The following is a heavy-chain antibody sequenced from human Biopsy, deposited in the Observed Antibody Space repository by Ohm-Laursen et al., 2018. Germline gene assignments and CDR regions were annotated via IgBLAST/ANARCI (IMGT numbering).Heavy chain of an antibody. V-gene: IGHV1-2*07. CDR2: INPNSGNA. D-gene: IGHD3-9*01. CDR1: GYTFAGYY. Sequence: SVKVSCKASGYTFAGYYLHWVRQAPGHGLEWMGWINPNSGNANYAHSFQSRLTVTRDTSISTAYMELTSLTFDDTAIYYCARVPAYPSIDGYYGLDLWGQGTTVIVSS. J-gene: IGHJ6*02. CDR3: ARVPAYPSIDGYYGLDL.